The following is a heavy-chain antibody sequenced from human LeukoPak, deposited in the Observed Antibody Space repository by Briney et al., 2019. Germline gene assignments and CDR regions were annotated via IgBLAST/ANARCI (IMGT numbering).Heavy chain of an antibody. CDR2: ISSSGSTI. D-gene: IGHD3-10*02. V-gene: IGHV3-48*03. Sequence: PGGSLRLSCAASGFTFSTYDMHWVRQAPGKGLEWVSYISSSGSTIYCADSVKGRFTISRDNAKNSLYLQMNSLRAEDTAVYYCAELGITMIGGVWGKGTTVTISS. CDR1: GFTFSTYD. CDR3: AELGITMIGGV. J-gene: IGHJ6*04.